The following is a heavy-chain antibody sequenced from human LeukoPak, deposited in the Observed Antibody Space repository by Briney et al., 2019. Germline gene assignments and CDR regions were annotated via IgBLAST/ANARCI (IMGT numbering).Heavy chain of an antibody. Sequence: KPSETLSLTCTVSGGSISSYYWSWIRQSAGKGLEWIGRIYISGCTSYNPSLRSRVTISVDTSKNQFSLKLSSVTAADTAVYYCARGLVEMATITHFDYWGQGALVTVSS. D-gene: IGHD5-24*01. CDR1: GGSISSYY. CDR2: IYISGCT. V-gene: IGHV4-4*07. J-gene: IGHJ4*02. CDR3: ARGLVEMATITHFDY.